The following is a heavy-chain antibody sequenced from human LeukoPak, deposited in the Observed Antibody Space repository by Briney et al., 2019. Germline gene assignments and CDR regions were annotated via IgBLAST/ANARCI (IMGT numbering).Heavy chain of an antibody. CDR2: IRSKAYGGTT. J-gene: IGHJ4*02. V-gene: IGHV3-49*04. CDR3: TRACITIFGVVDY. CDR1: GFTFGDYA. Sequence: PGGSLRLSCTASGFTFGDYAMSWVRQAPGKGLEWVGFIRSKAYGGTTEYAASVKGRFTISRDDSKSIAYLQMNSLKTEDTAVYYCTRACITIFGVVDYWGQGTLVTVSS. D-gene: IGHD3-3*01.